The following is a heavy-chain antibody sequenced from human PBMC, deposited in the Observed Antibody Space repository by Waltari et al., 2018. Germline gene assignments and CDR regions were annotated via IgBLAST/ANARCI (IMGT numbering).Heavy chain of an antibody. Sequence: EVQLLESGGGLVQSGGSLRLSCAASGFPFSSYAMGWFRQAPGKGLEWVSSISGSGAAIYYADSVKGRFTISRDNSKNTLYLQMISLRAEDTAVYYCAEAGLYVRDYYYDYSMGVWGQGTTVTVSS. CDR1: GFPFSSYA. CDR3: AEAGLYVRDYYYDYSMGV. CDR2: ISGSGAAI. V-gene: IGHV3-23*01. D-gene: IGHD3-16*01. J-gene: IGHJ6*02.